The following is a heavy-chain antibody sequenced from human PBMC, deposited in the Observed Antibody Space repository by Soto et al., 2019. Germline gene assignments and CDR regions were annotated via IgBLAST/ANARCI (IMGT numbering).Heavy chain of an antibody. J-gene: IGHJ4*02. CDR3: ARGCSGGTNCFYFDF. V-gene: IGHV3-30*03. CDR2: ISSDGSRK. D-gene: IGHD6-13*01. Sequence: QVQLVESGGGVVQPGRSLRLSCAASGFTFGNFGIHWVRQAPGKGLEWVADISSDGSRKVYADSVKGRFTISRDNSKNTLYLQMNSLRTEDTAVYFCARGCSGGTNCFYFDFWGQGILVTVSS. CDR1: GFTFGNFG.